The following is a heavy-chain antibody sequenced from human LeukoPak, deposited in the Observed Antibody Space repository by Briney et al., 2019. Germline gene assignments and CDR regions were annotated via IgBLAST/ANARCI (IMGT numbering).Heavy chain of an antibody. CDR3: ARGQKARFHFAYRVLFDY. J-gene: IGHJ4*02. CDR1: GGSFSGYY. CDR2: INHRGST. Sequence: SETLSLTCAVCGGSFSGYYWSWIRQPPGKGLEWIGEINHRGSTNYNPSLKSRVTISVDTSKNQFSLKLSSVTAADTAVYYCARGQKARFHFAYRVLFDYWGQGTLVTVSS. V-gene: IGHV4-34*01. D-gene: IGHD3-3*01.